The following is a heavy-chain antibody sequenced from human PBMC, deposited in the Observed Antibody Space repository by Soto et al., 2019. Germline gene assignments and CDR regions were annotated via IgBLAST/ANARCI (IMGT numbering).Heavy chain of an antibody. CDR1: GGSFSGYY. CDR3: ARYCSGGSCYPRTYGMDV. D-gene: IGHD2-15*01. Sequence: KASETLSLTCAVYGGSFSGYYWSWIRQPPGKGLEWIGEINHSGSTDYNPSLKSRVTISVDTSKNQFSLKLSSVTAADTAVYYCARYCSGGSCYPRTYGMDVWGQGTTVTVSS. J-gene: IGHJ6*02. V-gene: IGHV4-34*01. CDR2: INHSGST.